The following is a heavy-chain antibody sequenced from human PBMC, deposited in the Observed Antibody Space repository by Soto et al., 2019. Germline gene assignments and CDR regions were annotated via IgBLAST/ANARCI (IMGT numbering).Heavy chain of an antibody. V-gene: IGHV3-13*01. D-gene: IGHD2-15*01. CDR2: IGTAGDT. J-gene: IGHJ4*02. CDR1: GFTSRGFG. Sequence: PXGSLRLSCEASGFTSRGFGMHWVRQPTGKGLEWVSTIGTAGDTYYAVSVKGRFTISRDNAKNSLSLQMNILRAGDTAVYFCARGQEVGAHFFDYWGQGTKVTVSS. CDR3: ARGQEVGAHFFDY.